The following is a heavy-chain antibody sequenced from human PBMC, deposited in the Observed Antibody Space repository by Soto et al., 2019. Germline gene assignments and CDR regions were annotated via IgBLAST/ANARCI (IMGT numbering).Heavy chain of an antibody. V-gene: IGHV4-31*03. Sequence: QVQLQESGPGLVKPSQTLSLTCTVSGGSISSGGYYWSWIRQHPGKGLEWIGYIYYSGNTYYNPSLKSRVTIAVDTSKNQFSLNLISVTAADTAVYYCARVPRSYYGSETNWFDPWGQGTLVTVSS. J-gene: IGHJ5*02. CDR3: ARVPRSYYGSETNWFDP. CDR1: GGSISSGGYY. D-gene: IGHD3-10*01. CDR2: IYYSGNT.